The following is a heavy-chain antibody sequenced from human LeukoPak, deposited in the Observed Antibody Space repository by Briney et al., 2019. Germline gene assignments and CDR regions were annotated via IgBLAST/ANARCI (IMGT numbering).Heavy chain of an antibody. CDR1: GGSISSYY. D-gene: IGHD6-19*01. V-gene: IGHV4-59*08. CDR2: IYYSGST. CDR3: AYSSAWYGDWFDP. J-gene: IGHJ5*01. Sequence: PSETLSLTCTVSGGSISSYYWSWIRQPPGKRLEWIGYIYYSGSTNYNPSLKSRVTISGDTSKNQFSLKLSCVTAADTAVYYCAYSSAWYGDWFDPWGQGTLVTVSS.